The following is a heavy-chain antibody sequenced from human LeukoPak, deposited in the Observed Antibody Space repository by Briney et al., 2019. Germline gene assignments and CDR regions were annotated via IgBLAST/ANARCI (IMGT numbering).Heavy chain of an antibody. CDR2: VKGDGSDN. CDR1: DFDFSSSW. J-gene: IGHJ4*02. V-gene: IGHV3-7*01. D-gene: IGHD3-10*01. Sequence: GGSLRLSCGASDFDFSSSWMSWVRQPPGKGLEWVASVKGDGSDNNYVASVKGRFTISRDNAKNSLYLQMNSLRAEDTAVYYCARDGSEEWPIGYWGQGTLVTVSS. CDR3: ARDGSEEWPIGY.